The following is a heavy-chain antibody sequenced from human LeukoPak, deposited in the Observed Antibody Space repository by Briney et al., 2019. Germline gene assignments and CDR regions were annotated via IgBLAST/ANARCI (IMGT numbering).Heavy chain of an antibody. CDR2: IYPSDSDT. CDR1: GYSFSTYW. Sequence: GESLKISCKGSGYSFSTYWIGWVRQMPGKGLEWMGIIYPSDSDTRYSPSFQGQVIISADKSISTAYLQWSSLKASDTAMYYCARLTVRGYYDSSGYPRDAFDIWGQGTMVTVSS. V-gene: IGHV5-51*01. CDR3: ARLTVRGYYDSSGYPRDAFDI. J-gene: IGHJ3*02. D-gene: IGHD3-22*01.